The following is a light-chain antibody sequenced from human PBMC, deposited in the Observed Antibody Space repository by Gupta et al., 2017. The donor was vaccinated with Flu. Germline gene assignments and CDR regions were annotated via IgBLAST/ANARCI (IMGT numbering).Light chain of an antibody. V-gene: IGKV6-21*01. CDR2: YTS. J-gene: IGKJ1*01. Sequence: EIVLTQSPDFQSVTPKEKVPITCRASQNIGGSLHWYRQKADKSPELLIRYTSQSVSGVPSRFSGSGSGKDFTVTVNGLEAEDAATYFCHQSSSLPGTFGQGTKVEIK. CDR3: HQSSSLPGT. CDR1: QNIGGS.